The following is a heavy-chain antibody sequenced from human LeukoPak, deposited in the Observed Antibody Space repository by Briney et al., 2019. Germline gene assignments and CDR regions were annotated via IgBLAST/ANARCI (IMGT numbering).Heavy chain of an antibody. J-gene: IGHJ4*02. CDR2: IRYDGSNK. CDR3: AKEISYDRPFDY. D-gene: IGHD3-3*01. V-gene: IGHV3-30*02. CDR1: GFTFSNAW. Sequence: GGSLRLSCAASGFTFSNAWMSWVRQAPGKGLEWVAFIRYDGSNKYYADSVKGRFTISRDNSKNTLYLQMNSLRAEDTAVYYCAKEISYDRPFDYWGQGTLVTVSS.